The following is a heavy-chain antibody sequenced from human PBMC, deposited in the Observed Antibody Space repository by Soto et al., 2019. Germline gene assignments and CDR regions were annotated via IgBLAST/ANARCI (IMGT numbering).Heavy chain of an antibody. J-gene: IGHJ4*02. CDR2: ISGSGGST. V-gene: IGHV3-23*01. Sequence: GGSLRLSCAASGFTFSSYAMSWVRQAPGKGLEWVSAISGSGGSTYYADSVKGRFTISRDNSKNTLYLQMNSLRAEDTAVYYCAKGGPGGVLMVYAMEPFDYWGQGTLVTVSS. D-gene: IGHD2-8*01. CDR3: AKGGPGGVLMVYAMEPFDY. CDR1: GFTFSSYA.